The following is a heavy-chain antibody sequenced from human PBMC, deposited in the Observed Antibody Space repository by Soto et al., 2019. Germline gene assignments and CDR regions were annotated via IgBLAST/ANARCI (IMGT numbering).Heavy chain of an antibody. J-gene: IGHJ4*02. D-gene: IGHD2-2*01. CDR1: GFTFSSYG. Sequence: QVQLVESGGGVVQPGRSLRLSCAASGFTFSSYGMHWVRQAPGKGLEWVAVIWDDGSNKYYADSVKGRFTISRDNSKNTLYLQMNSLRAEDTAVYYCARDASSTSNSVDYWGQGTLVTVSS. V-gene: IGHV3-33*01. CDR2: IWDDGSNK. CDR3: ARDASSTSNSVDY.